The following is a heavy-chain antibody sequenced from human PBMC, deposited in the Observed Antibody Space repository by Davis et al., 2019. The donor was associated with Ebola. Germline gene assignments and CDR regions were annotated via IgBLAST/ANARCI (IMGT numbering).Heavy chain of an antibody. CDR2: INHSGST. CDR1: GGSFSGYY. CDR3: ARGQGYCSSTSCSTNWFDP. D-gene: IGHD2-2*01. J-gene: IGHJ5*02. V-gene: IGHV4-34*01. Sequence: SETLSLTCAVYGGSFSGYYWSWLRQPPGKGLEWIGEINHSGSTNYNPSLKSRVTISVDKSKNQFSLKLSSVTAADTAVYYCARGQGYCSSTSCSTNWFDPWGQGTLVTVSS.